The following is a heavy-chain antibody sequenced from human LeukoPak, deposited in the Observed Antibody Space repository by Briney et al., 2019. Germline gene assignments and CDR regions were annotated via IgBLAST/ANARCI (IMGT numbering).Heavy chain of an antibody. J-gene: IGHJ4*02. D-gene: IGHD3-22*01. CDR2: IYSGGNT. CDR3: ARRAGDYSHPYDY. CDR1: GFTVSSNS. V-gene: IGHV3-53*01. Sequence: PGGSLRLSCTVSGFTVSSNSMSWVRQAPGKGLEWVSFIYSGGNTHYSDSVKGRFTISRDNPKNTLYLQMNSLRAEDTAVYYCARRAGDYSHPYDYWGQGTLVTVSS.